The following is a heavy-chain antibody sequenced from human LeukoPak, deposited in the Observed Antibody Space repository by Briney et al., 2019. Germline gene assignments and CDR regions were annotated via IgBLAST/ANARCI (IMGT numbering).Heavy chain of an antibody. CDR1: GFTCSSYD. J-gene: IGHJ3*02. V-gene: IGHV3-23*01. Sequence: GGSLRLSCAASGFTCSSYDIHWVRQAPGKGLEWVSAISGSGGSTYYADSVKGRFTISRDNSKNTLYLQMNSLRAEDTAVYYCAKAGRYCSSTSCYHAAFDIWGQGTMVTVSS. D-gene: IGHD2-2*01. CDR3: AKAGRYCSSTSCYHAAFDI. CDR2: ISGSGGST.